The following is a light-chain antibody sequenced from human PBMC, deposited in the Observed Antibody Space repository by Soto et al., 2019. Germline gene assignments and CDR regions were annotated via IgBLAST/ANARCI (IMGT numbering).Light chain of an antibody. V-gene: IGKV3-11*01. J-gene: IGKJ1*01. CDR2: HAS. CDR3: QQRSNWPWT. Sequence: EIVLTQSPATLSLSPGERATLSCRASQSGSNFLAGYQQNPGQAPMPLISHASHRATGIPGMFRGSGSWTDFSLTIRSLEREDFAVDYCQQRSNWPWTVGQGTKVEIQ. CDR1: QSGSNF.